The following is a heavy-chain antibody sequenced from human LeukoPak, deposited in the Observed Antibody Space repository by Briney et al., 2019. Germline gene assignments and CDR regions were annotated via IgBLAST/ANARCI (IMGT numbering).Heavy chain of an antibody. CDR1: GGSISSASYY. J-gene: IGHJ5*02. CDR3: ARYYFYDSRGYYYKWFDP. V-gene: IGHV4-61*02. D-gene: IGHD3-22*01. CDR2: VSASGST. Sequence: SETLSLTCTVSGGSISSASYYWSWIRQPAGKGLEWIGRVSASGSTNYNPSLKSRVTILVDTSKNQFSLKLSSVTAADTAMYYCARYYFYDSRGYYYKWFDPWGQGTLVTVSS.